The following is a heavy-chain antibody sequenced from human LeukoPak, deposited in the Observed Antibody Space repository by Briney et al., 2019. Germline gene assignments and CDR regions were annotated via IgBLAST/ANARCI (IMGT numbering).Heavy chain of an antibody. CDR3: ARPVVAATTPDTFDI. CDR2: ISSGGRTI. CDR1: GFTFSDYY. D-gene: IGHD2-15*01. V-gene: IGHV3-11*04. Sequence: GGSLRLSCAASGFTFSDYYMSWIRQAPGKGLEWVSYISSGGRTIYYADSVKGRFTMSRDNAKNSLYLQMNSPRAEDTAAYYCARPVVAATTPDTFDIWGQGTMVTVSS. J-gene: IGHJ3*02.